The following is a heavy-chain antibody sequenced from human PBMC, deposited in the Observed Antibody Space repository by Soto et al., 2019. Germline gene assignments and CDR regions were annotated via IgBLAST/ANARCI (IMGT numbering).Heavy chain of an antibody. V-gene: IGHV1-8*01. CDR3: ARDLHDYVWGSYRQPSYFDY. D-gene: IGHD3-16*02. CDR2: MNPNSGNT. Sequence: ASVKVSCKASGYTFTSYDINWVRQATGQGLEWMGWMNPNSGNTGYAQKFQGRVTMTRNTSISTAYMELSSLRSEDTAVYYCARDLHDYVWGSYRQPSYFDYWGQGTLVTVSS. CDR1: GYTFTSYD. J-gene: IGHJ4*02.